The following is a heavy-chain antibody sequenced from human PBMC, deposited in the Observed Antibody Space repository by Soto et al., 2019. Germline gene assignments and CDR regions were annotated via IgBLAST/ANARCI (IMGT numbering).Heavy chain of an antibody. Sequence: QVRLRESGPQVVKPSATLSLNCNFSGGAFRSYFWSWIRQSPGKGLVWIGNIHSSGRSNYNPSFKSRVSMSIDPSKNQVSVRLTSVTPADTSVYYCARDDHFDPWGQGILVTVSS. V-gene: IGHV4-59*01. CDR3: ARDDHFDP. CDR2: IHSSGRS. CDR1: GGAFRSYF. J-gene: IGHJ5*02.